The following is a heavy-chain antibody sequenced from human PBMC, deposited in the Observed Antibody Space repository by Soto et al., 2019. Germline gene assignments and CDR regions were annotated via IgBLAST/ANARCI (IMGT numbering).Heavy chain of an antibody. D-gene: IGHD2-15*01. CDR3: AKNGCSYPACYPYYYYVDV. V-gene: IGHV3-23*01. CDR2: LPVTGDSA. Sequence: EVQLLESGGGLVQPGGSLRLSGAASGFRLRDFAWSWARQLPGKGRGGVSILPVTGDSAFYSDSVKGRFTISRDISKSTLYLQMNSLRAEDTAVYYCAKNGCSYPACYPYYYYVDVWGRGTTVTVSS. J-gene: IGHJ6*03. CDR1: GFRLRDFA.